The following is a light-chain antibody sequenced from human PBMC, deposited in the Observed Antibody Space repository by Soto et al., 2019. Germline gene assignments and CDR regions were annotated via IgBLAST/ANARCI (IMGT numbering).Light chain of an antibody. CDR2: DTT. CDR3: LLSYNGPYV. V-gene: IGLV7-46*01. Sequence: QAVVTQEPSLTVSPGGTGTLTCGSSTGAVTNGHYPYWCQQKPGQAPRTLIYDTTNRHSWTPARFSGSLLGGKAALTLSGAQPEDEAEYYCLLSYNGPYVFGTGTKVTVL. CDR1: TGAVTNGHY. J-gene: IGLJ1*01.